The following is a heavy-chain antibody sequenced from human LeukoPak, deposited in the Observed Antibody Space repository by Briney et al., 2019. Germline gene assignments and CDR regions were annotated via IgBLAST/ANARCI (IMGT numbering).Heavy chain of an antibody. CDR1: GYTFTSYD. Sequence: ASVKVSCKASGYTFTSYDINWVRQATGQGLEWMGWMNPNSGNTGYAQKFQGRVTMTRNTSISTAYMELSSLRSEDTAVYYCAADPPPYCSSTSCYIGFDYWGQGTLVTVSS. D-gene: IGHD2-2*02. CDR3: AADPPPYCSSTSCYIGFDY. CDR2: MNPNSGNT. V-gene: IGHV1-8*01. J-gene: IGHJ4*02.